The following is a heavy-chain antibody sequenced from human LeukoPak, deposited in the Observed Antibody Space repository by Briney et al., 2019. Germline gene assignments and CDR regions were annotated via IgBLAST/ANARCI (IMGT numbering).Heavy chain of an antibody. CDR3: ARNLWFGESSDAFDM. CDR2: INPKSGGT. Sequence: ASVKVSCKVSGYTVTELSMHWVRQAPGQGLEWMGWINPKSGGTNYAQKFQGRVTMTRDTSISTAYMDMSSLRSDDTAVYYCARNLWFGESSDAFDMWGQGTMVTVSS. V-gene: IGHV1-2*02. CDR1: GYTVTELS. J-gene: IGHJ3*02. D-gene: IGHD3-10*01.